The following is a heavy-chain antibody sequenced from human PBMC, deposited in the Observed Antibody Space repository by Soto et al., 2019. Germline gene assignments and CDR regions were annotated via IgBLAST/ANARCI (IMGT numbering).Heavy chain of an antibody. Sequence: GGSLRLSCAASGFIFSNYGMSWVRRAPGKGLEWVATISYDGNNAYYADSVKGRFTISRDNSKNTLYLQMNSLRPDDAAVFYCAKDRPRRTSGYCFDYWGQGTPVTVSS. CDR1: GFIFSNYG. D-gene: IGHD1-1*01. J-gene: IGHJ4*02. CDR3: AKDRPRRTSGYCFDY. V-gene: IGHV3-30*18. CDR2: ISYDGNNA.